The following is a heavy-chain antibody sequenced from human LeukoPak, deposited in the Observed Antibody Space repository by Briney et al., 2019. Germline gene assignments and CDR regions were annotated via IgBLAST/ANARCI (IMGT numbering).Heavy chain of an antibody. D-gene: IGHD4-17*01. Sequence: GGSLRLSCTASGFIFSTSWMTWVRQAPGKGLEWVANINLDGSEKYYVDSVKGRFTISRDNAKNSLYLQMNSLRAEDTAVYYCARSYGDYLFDYWGQGTLVTVSS. CDR3: ARSYGDYLFDY. CDR1: GFIFSTSW. J-gene: IGHJ4*02. V-gene: IGHV3-7*01. CDR2: INLDGSEK.